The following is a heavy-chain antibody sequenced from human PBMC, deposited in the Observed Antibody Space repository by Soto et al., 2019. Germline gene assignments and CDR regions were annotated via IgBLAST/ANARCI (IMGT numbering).Heavy chain of an antibody. V-gene: IGHV3-23*01. D-gene: IGHD6-13*01. CDR1: GFTFSSYA. CDR3: ASTAGSIAAAAGWFDP. J-gene: IGHJ5*02. CDR2: ISGSGGST. Sequence: GGSTRLSCAASGFTFSSYAMGWVRQAPGKGLEWVSAISGSGGSTYYADSVKGRFTISRDNSKNTLYLQMNSLRAEDTAVYYCASTAGSIAAAAGWFDPWGQGTLVTVSS.